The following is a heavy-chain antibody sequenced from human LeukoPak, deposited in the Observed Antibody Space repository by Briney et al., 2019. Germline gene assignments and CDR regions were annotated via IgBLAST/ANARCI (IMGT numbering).Heavy chain of an antibody. CDR3: AKDGSDCSSTSCYWLGDFDY. J-gene: IGHJ4*02. V-gene: IGHV3-30*18. CDR2: ISYDGSNK. D-gene: IGHD2-2*01. Sequence: GGSLRLSCAASGFTFSGYGMHWVRQAPGKGLEWVAVISYDGSNKYYADSVKGRFTISRDNSKNTLYLQMNSLRAEDTAVYYCAKDGSDCSSTSCYWLGDFDYWGQGTLVTVSS. CDR1: GFTFSGYG.